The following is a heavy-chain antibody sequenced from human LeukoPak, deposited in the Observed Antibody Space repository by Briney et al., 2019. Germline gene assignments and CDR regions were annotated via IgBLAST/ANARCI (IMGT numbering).Heavy chain of an antibody. J-gene: IGHJ4*02. CDR1: GGSISSINW. V-gene: IGHV4-4*02. Sequence: SETLSLTCVVSGGSISSINWWSWVRQPPGKGLEWIGEIYHSGSTNYNPSLKSRVTISLDTSKNQFSLKLNSVTAADTAVYYCARVPNASGSWEIDYWGQGTLVTVSS. CDR3: ARVPNASGSWEIDY. CDR2: IYHSGST. D-gene: IGHD3-10*01.